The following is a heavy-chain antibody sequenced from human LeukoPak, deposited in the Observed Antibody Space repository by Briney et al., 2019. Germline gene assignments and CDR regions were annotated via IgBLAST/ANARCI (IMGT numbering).Heavy chain of an antibody. D-gene: IGHD3-22*01. J-gene: IGHJ4*02. CDR1: GFTFSTYW. Sequence: GGSLRLSCAASGFTFSTYWMHWVRQVPGKGLGWVSGVSTSGGSTYYADSVKGRFTISRDNSKNTLHLQMNSLRAEDTAIYYCAKQAYDSPRTDFDYWGQGTLVTVSS. CDR3: AKQAYDSPRTDFDY. CDR2: VSTSGGST. V-gene: IGHV3-23*01.